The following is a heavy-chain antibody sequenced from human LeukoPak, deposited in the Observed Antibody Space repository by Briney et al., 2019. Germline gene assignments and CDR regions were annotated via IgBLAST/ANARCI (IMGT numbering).Heavy chain of an antibody. J-gene: IGHJ4*02. CDR1: GGSISSGGYY. V-gene: IGHV4-31*03. CDR3: ARGYSGYDWGYYFDY. Sequence: TSETLSLTCTVSGGSISSGGYYWSWIRQHPGKGLEWIGYIYYSGSTYYNPSLKSRVTTSVDTSKNQFSLKLSSVTAADTAVYYCARGYSGYDWGYYFDYWGQGTLVTVSS. D-gene: IGHD5-12*01. CDR2: IYYSGST.